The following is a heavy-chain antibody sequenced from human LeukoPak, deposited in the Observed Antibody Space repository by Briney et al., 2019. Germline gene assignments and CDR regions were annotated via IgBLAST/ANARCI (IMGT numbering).Heavy chain of an antibody. CDR3: ARVRYSYGSDY. D-gene: IGHD5-18*01. V-gene: IGHV1-69*04. CDR2: IIPILGIA. CDR1: GGTFSSYA. J-gene: IGHJ4*02. Sequence: SVKASCKASGGTFSSYAISWVRQAPGQGLEWMGRIIPILGIANYAQKFRGRVTITADKSTSTAYMELSSLRSEDTAVYYCARVRYSYGSDYWGQGTLVTVSS.